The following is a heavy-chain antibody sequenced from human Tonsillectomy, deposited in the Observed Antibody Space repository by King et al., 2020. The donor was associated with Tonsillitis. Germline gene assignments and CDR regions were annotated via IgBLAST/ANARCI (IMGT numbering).Heavy chain of an antibody. CDR3: AKMPARSALNSYFYMDV. Sequence: QVQLQQWGAGLLKPSETLSLTCAVYGGSFSGYYWTWIRQPPGKELEWIGEINHSGSTKYNPSLKSRVTISVDTPKSQFSLRLTSVTAADTAVYYCAKMPARSALNSYFYMDVWGKGTTVTVSS. CDR2: INHSGST. D-gene: IGHD3-3*01. V-gene: IGHV4-34*01. CDR1: GGSFSGYY. J-gene: IGHJ6*03.